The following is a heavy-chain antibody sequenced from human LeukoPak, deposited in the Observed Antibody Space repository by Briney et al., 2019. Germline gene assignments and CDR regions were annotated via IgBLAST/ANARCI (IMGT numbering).Heavy chain of an antibody. CDR2: IYTSGST. J-gene: IGHJ5*02. Sequence: SETLSLTCTVSGGSISSGSYYWSWIRQPAGKGLELIGRIYTSGSTNYNPSLKSRVTISVDTSKNQFSLKLSSVTAADTAVYYCARPIQTYYDFWSGRGAHDWFDPWGQGTLVTVSS. V-gene: IGHV4-61*02. D-gene: IGHD3-3*01. CDR1: GGSISSGSYY. CDR3: ARPIQTYYDFWSGRGAHDWFDP.